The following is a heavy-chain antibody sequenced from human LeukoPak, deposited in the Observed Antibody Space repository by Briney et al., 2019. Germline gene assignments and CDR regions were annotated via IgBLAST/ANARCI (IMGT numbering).Heavy chain of an antibody. CDR3: ARLLGGYADY. CDR1: GGSISSYY. V-gene: IGHV4-59*08. J-gene: IGHJ4*02. Sequence: SETLSLTCTVSGGSISSYYWSWIRQPPGKGLERIGYIYYSGSTNYNPSLKSRVTISVDTSKNQFSLKLSSVTAADTAVYYCARLLGGYADYWGQGTLVTVSS. CDR2: IYYSGST. D-gene: IGHD5-12*01.